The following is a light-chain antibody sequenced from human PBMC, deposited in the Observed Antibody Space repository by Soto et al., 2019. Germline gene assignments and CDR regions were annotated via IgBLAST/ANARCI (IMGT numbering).Light chain of an antibody. CDR2: RAS. V-gene: IGKV3-15*01. Sequence: VMTQSPATLSVSPGERATLSCRASQSISSNLAWYQQKLGQAPRLFIFRASSRATGVPARFSGSGYGKEFNMTISSLQSEDFAVYYCQQYNNWPRATFGGGTKVEIK. J-gene: IGKJ4*01. CDR3: QQYNNWPRAT. CDR1: QSISSN.